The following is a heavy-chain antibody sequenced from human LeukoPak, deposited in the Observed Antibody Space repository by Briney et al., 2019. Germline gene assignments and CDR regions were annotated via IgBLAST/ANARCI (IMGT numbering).Heavy chain of an antibody. CDR2: ISGSGDST. Sequence: PGGSLRLSCTASGFIFDTHTLTWVRQAPGKGLEWVASISGSGDSTNYGDSVKGRFTISRDNFKPTVHLEMSNLRADDTAMYYCVRRAAVRGMDFWGLGTTVIVSS. V-gene: IGHV3-23*01. CDR1: GFIFDTHT. J-gene: IGHJ6*02. CDR3: VRRAAVRGMDF. D-gene: IGHD1-14*01.